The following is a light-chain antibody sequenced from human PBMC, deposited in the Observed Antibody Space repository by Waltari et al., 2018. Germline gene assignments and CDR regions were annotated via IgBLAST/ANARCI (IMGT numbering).Light chain of an antibody. V-gene: IGKV1-5*03. CDR3: QHYESFPWT. J-gene: IGKJ1*01. CDR2: KSS. CDR1: PGINMW. Sequence: DIQMTQSPSTLSASVGDRVTIPCRANPGINMWLAWYQQKPGKDPNLLLYKSSNYKSGVPSRFSGSRSGTGFTLTISRLQPEDSATYSCQHYESFPWTFGQGTKVEIK.